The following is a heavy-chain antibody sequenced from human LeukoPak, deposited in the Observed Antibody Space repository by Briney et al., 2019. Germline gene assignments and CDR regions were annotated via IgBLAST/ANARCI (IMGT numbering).Heavy chain of an antibody. J-gene: IGHJ4*02. CDR3: ARAPLLGMIDY. CDR1: GFTFSSYA. CDR2: ISYDGSNK. V-gene: IGHV3-30*04. D-gene: IGHD1-26*01. Sequence: GGSLRLSCAASGFTFSSYAMHWVRQAPGKGLEWVAVISYDGSNKYYADSVKGRFTISRGNSKNTLYLQMNSLRAEDTAVYYCARAPLLGMIDYWGQGTLVTVSS.